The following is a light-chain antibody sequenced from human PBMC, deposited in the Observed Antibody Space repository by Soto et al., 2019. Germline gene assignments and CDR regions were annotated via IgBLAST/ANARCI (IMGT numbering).Light chain of an antibody. V-gene: IGKV3-20*01. J-gene: IGKJ1*01. CDR1: QSLSSSY. Sequence: EFVLTQSPGTLSLSPGERATLSCRASQSLSSSYLAWYQQKPGQAPRLLIYGASSRATGIPDRFSGSGSGTDFTLTISRLEPEDFAVYYCQQYGSSPWTFGQGTKLDIK. CDR3: QQYGSSPWT. CDR2: GAS.